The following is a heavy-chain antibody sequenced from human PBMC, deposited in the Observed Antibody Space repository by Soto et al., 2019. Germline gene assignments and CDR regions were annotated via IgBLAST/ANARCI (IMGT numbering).Heavy chain of an antibody. CDR3: ASDVSH. V-gene: IGHV3-48*02. CDR1: GFPFSSYA. Sequence: DVQLVGSGGGLVQPGGSLRLSCVASGFPFSSYAMHWVRQAPGKGLEWISYINGASTTTFYGDSVKGRFTVSRDNAKCSVYLQMSSLRDEDTAFYDCASDVSHWGQAMLVTVSS. CDR2: INGASTTT. J-gene: IGHJ1*01.